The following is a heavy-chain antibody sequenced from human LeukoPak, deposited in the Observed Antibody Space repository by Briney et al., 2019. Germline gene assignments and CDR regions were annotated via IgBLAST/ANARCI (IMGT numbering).Heavy chain of an antibody. V-gene: IGHV3-21*01. CDR1: GFTFSSYG. Sequence: GGSLRLSCAASGFTFSSYGMHWVRQAPGKGLEWVSSISSSSTYIYYADSVKGRFTISRDNAKNSLYLQMNSLRAEDTAVYYCARPYYYDSSGYYYDYYGMDVWGQGTTVTVSS. D-gene: IGHD3-22*01. J-gene: IGHJ6*02. CDR3: ARPYYYDSSGYYYDYYGMDV. CDR2: ISSSSTYI.